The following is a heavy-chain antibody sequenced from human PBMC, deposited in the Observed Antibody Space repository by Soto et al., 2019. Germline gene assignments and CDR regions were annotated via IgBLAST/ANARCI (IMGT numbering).Heavy chain of an antibody. V-gene: IGHV3-74*01. CDR3: ARGLITVAGTRNY. D-gene: IGHD6-19*01. CDR2: VEGEGSSR. J-gene: IGHJ4*02. CDR1: GFTFSNYW. Sequence: GGSLRLSCVGSGFTFSNYWRHWVRQAPGKGLEWVARVEGEGSSRGDADSGKGGLTISRDNAKNTLYLQMNSLRADDTAVYYCARGLITVAGTRNYWRPGTLVTASS.